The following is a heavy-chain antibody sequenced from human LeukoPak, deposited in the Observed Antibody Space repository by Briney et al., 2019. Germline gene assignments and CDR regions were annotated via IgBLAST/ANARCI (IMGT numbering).Heavy chain of an antibody. CDR2: IIPIFGTA. J-gene: IGHJ3*02. V-gene: IGHV1-69*13. D-gene: IGHD2-2*01. Sequence: SVKVSCKASGGTFSSYAISWVGQAPGQGLEWMGGIIPIFGTANYAQKFQGRATITADESTSTAYMELSSLRSEDTAVYYCARGDIVVVPAAAQGAFDIWGQGTMVTVSS. CDR1: GGTFSSYA. CDR3: ARGDIVVVPAAAQGAFDI.